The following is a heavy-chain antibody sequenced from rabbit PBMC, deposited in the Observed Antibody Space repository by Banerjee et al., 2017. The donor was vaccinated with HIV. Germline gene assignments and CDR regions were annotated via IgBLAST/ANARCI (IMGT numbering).Heavy chain of an antibody. CDR2: IDPVFGST. D-gene: IGHD1-1*01. Sequence: QLKEAGGGLVQPGGSLKLSCKASGFDFSTNYMSWVRQAPGKGLEWIGYIDPVFGSTYYASWVNGRFTISSHNAQNTLYLQLNSLTAADTATYFCARASKLVVPYYFNLWGPGTLVTVS. CDR1: GFDFSTNY. V-gene: IGHV1S7*01. CDR3: ARASKLVVPYYFNL. J-gene: IGHJ4*01.